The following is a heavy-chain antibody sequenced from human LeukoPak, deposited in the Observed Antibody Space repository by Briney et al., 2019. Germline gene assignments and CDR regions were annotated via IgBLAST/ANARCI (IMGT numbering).Heavy chain of an antibody. J-gene: IGHJ4*02. CDR1: GGSISNYY. Sequence: SETLSLTCTVSGGSISNYYWNWIRQPPGKGLEWIGHIYDSGNTNYNPSLKSRVTILADTSKSQFSLKLNSVTAADTAVYFCATRRGFELFFDLWGQGTRVTVSS. D-gene: IGHD3-10*01. CDR2: IYDSGNT. V-gene: IGHV4-59*01. CDR3: ATRRGFELFFDL.